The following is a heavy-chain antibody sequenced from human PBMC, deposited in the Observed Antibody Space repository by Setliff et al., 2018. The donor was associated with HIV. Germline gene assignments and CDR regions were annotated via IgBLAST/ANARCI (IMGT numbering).Heavy chain of an antibody. CDR2: ISTYNDNT. Sequence: GASVKVSCKASGYTFTSYGISWVRQAPGQGLEWMGWISTYNDNTNYAQKLQGRVTMTTDTSTSTAYMELRSLRSEDTAVYYCARGSVESYYYYYMDVWGKGTTVTVSS. J-gene: IGHJ6*03. CDR3: ARGSVESYYYYYMDV. D-gene: IGHD2-15*01. V-gene: IGHV1-18*01. CDR1: GYTFTSYG.